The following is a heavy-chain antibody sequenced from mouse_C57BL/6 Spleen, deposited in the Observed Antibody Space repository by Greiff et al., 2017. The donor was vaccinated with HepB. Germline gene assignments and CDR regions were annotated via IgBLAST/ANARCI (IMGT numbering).Heavy chain of an antibody. CDR1: GYSITSGYY. CDR3: AAYYSALDY. D-gene: IGHD2-12*01. V-gene: IGHV3-6*01. Sequence: ESGPGLVKPSQSLSLTCSVTGYSITSGYYWNWIRQFPGNKLEWMGYISYDGSNNYNPSLKNRISITRDTSKNQFFLKLNSVTTEDTATYYCAAYYSALDYWGQGTTLTVSS. CDR2: ISYDGSN. J-gene: IGHJ2*01.